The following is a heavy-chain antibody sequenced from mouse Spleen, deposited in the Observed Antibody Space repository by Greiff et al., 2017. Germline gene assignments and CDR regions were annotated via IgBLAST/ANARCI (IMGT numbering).Heavy chain of an antibody. D-gene: IGHD2-3*01. V-gene: IGHV1-64*01. Sequence: QVQLQQPGAELVKPGASVKLSCKASGYTFTSYWMHWVKQRPGQGLEWIGMIHPNSGSTNYNEKFKSKATLTVDKSSSTAYMQLSSLTSEDSAVYYCAIQDPHDGYYFFYAMDYWGQGTSVTVSS. CDR2: IHPNSGST. J-gene: IGHJ4*01. CDR1: GYTFTSYW. CDR3: AIQDPHDGYYFFYAMDY.